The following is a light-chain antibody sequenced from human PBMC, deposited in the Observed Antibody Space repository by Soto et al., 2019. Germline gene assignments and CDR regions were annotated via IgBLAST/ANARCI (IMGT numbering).Light chain of an antibody. CDR3: QQYNNWPLT. CDR2: GAS. J-gene: IGKJ1*01. V-gene: IGKV3-15*01. CDR1: QSVSSN. Sequence: EIVMTQSPVTLSVSPGERATLSCRASQSVSSNLAWYQQKPGQAPRLLIYGASTRATGIPARFSGSGSGTEFTLTISSLQSEDFAVYYCQQYNNWPLTFGQGTKV.